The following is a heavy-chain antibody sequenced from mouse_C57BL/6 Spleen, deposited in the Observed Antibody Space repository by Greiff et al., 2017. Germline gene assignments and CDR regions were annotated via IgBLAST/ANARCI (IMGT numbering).Heavy chain of an antibody. CDR1: GYSFTDYN. J-gene: IGHJ1*03. D-gene: IGHD1-1*01. V-gene: IGHV1-39*01. CDR3: TRDYYGSRYFDV. Sequence: VQLKESGPELVKPGASVKISCKASGYSFTDYNMNWVKQSNGKSLEWIGVINPNYGTTSYNQKFKGKATLTVDQSSSTAYMQLNSLTSEDSAVXYCTRDYYGSRYFDVWGTGTTVTVSS. CDR2: INPNYGTT.